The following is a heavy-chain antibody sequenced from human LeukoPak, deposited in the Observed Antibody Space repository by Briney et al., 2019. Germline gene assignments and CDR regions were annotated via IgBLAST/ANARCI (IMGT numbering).Heavy chain of an antibody. CDR2: IIPIFGTA. V-gene: IGHV1-69*13. D-gene: IGHD6-6*01. J-gene: IGHJ4*02. Sequence: GASVKVSCKASGGTFSSYAISWVRQAPGQGLEWMGGIIPIFGTANYAQKFQGRVTITADESTSTAYMELSSLRSEDTAVYYCARAGSYSSSSGAGEVYYFDYWGQGTLVTVSS. CDR1: GGTFSSYA. CDR3: ARAGSYSSSSGAGEVYYFDY.